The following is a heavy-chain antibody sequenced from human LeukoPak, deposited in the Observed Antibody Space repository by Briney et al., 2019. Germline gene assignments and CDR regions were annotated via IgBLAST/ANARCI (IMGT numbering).Heavy chain of an antibody. J-gene: IGHJ4*02. D-gene: IGHD2-21*02. Sequence: QSSETLSLTCNVSGASISSGYYYWSWIRQPAGKGLEWIGRFYSSQSTDYSPSLRSRVTISVDTSKNQFSLKVRSVTTEDTAVYYCATNSGWGDLGYWGQGILVTVSS. CDR3: ATNSGWGDLGY. V-gene: IGHV4-61*02. CDR1: GASISSGYYY. CDR2: FYSSQST.